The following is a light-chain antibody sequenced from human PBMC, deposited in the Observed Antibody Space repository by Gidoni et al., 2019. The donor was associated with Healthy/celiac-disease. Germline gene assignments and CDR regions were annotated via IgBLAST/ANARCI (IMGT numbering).Light chain of an antibody. Sequence: DIQLTESPSFLSASVAVRVTITCRASQVISSYLAWYQQKPGKAHKLLIYASSTLQSGVPSRFSGSGSATEITLTISSLQPEDFATYYCQQLNSYPITFGQGTRLEIK. CDR2: ASS. V-gene: IGKV1-9*01. CDR1: QVISSY. J-gene: IGKJ5*01. CDR3: QQLNSYPIT.